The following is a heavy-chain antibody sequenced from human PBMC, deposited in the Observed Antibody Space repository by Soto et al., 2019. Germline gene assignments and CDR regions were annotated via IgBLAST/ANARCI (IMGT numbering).Heavy chain of an antibody. D-gene: IGHD6-19*01. J-gene: IGHJ4*02. CDR2: ISASGST. V-gene: IGHV4-4*07. CDR3: ARDQGSGYFDY. CDR1: GGSITSQF. Sequence: SETLSLTCTVSGGSITSQFWSWCRQPAGKGLEWIGRISASGSTYYNPFLKSRVTLSLDTSKNQFSLKLSFVTAADTAVYYCARDQGSGYFDYWGQGTLGTVSS.